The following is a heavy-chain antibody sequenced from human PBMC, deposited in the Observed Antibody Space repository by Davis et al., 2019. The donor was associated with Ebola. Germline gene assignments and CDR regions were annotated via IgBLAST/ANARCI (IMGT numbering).Heavy chain of an antibody. CDR1: GYTFTGDY. Sequence: ASVKVSCKASGYTFTGDYMHWVRQAPGQGLEWMGRINPNTGGTDYAQKSQGRVTMTRDTSISTAYMELTRLRSDDTAFYYCASGHYYDNSGYYGATVYWGQGTLVTVSS. CDR3: ASGHYYDNSGYYGATVY. CDR2: INPNTGGT. V-gene: IGHV1-2*06. D-gene: IGHD3-22*01. J-gene: IGHJ4*02.